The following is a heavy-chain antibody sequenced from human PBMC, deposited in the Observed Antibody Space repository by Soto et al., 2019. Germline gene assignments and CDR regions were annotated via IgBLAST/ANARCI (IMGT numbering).Heavy chain of an antibody. Sequence: GGSLRLSCAASGFTFSGYWMSWVRQAPGKGLEWVANIRQDGSQTYYGDSVKGRFTISRDNAEDSLYLQMNSLRAEDTAIYYCARGGGYNYGQYLDYWGQGTLVTVSS. J-gene: IGHJ4*02. CDR2: IRQDGSQT. CDR1: GFTFSGYW. V-gene: IGHV3-7*03. D-gene: IGHD5-18*01. CDR3: ARGGGYNYGQYLDY.